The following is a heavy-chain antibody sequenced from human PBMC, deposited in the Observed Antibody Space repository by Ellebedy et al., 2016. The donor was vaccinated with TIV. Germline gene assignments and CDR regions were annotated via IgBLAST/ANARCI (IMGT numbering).Heavy chain of an antibody. Sequence: GESLKISXKASGFTFDTYAVSWVRQAPGKGLEWVSLIGGSLGTTYYADSVKGRFSFSRDSLKNTLYLHMKRLRTEDTAMYYCAKESTVAPGNTNWFDTWGQGSLVTVSS. CDR3: AKESTVAPGNTNWFDT. D-gene: IGHD1-7*01. CDR2: IGGSLGTT. J-gene: IGHJ5*02. V-gene: IGHV3-23*01. CDR1: GFTFDTYA.